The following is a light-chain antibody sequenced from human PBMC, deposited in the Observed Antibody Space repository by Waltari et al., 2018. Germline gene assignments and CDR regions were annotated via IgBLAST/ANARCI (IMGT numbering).Light chain of an antibody. CDR3: QQFGSSFT. CDR1: QSVSNNY. V-gene: IGKV3-20*01. Sequence: EIVLTQSPGTLSLSPGDSATLSCRASQSVSNNYLAWYQQKPGQAPSLLIYGTSNRASGIPDRFSGSGSGTDFTLTISRLEPEDFAVYYCQQFGSSFTFGPGTKVDIK. J-gene: IGKJ3*01. CDR2: GTS.